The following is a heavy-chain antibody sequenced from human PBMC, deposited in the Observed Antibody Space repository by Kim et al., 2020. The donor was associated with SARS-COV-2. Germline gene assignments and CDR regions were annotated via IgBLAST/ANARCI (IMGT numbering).Heavy chain of an antibody. CDR3: ARDRLGLHLPLRYFDWPRRGMDV. J-gene: IGHJ6*02. V-gene: IGHV3-11*01. CDR1: GFTFSDYY. Sequence: GGSLRLSCAASGFTFSDYYMSWIRQAPGKGLEWVSYISSSGSTIYYADSVKGRFTISRDNAKNSLYLQMNSLRAEDTAVYYCARDRLGLHLPLRYFDWPRRGMDVWGQGTTVTVSS. D-gene: IGHD3-9*01. CDR2: ISSSGSTI.